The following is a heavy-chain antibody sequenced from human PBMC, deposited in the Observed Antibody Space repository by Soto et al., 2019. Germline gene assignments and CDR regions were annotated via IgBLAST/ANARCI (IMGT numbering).Heavy chain of an antibody. CDR1: GDSVSSNSAA. D-gene: IGHD6-13*01. J-gene: IGHJ6*02. CDR2: TYYRSKWYN. V-gene: IGHV6-1*01. Sequence: PSQTLSLPCAISGDSVSSNSAAWNWNRQSPSRGLEWLGRTYYRSKWYNDYAVSVKSRITINPDTSKNQFSLQLNSVTPEDTAVYYCTRVVPTGASGMDVWGQGTTGTVS. CDR3: TRVVPTGASGMDV.